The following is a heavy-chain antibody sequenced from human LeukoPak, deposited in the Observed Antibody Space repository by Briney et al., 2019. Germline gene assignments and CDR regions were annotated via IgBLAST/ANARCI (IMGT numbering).Heavy chain of an antibody. D-gene: IGHD2-15*01. CDR2: IIPIFGTA. V-gene: IGHV1-69*05. J-gene: IGHJ5*02. CDR3: ARDLPYCSGGSCYPHNWFDP. CDR1: GGTFSSYA. Sequence: GASVKVSCKASGGTFSSYAISWVRQAPGQGLEWMGWIIPIFGTANYAQKFQGRVTITTDESTSTAYMELSSLRSEDTAVYYCARDLPYCSGGSCYPHNWFDPWGQGTLVTVSS.